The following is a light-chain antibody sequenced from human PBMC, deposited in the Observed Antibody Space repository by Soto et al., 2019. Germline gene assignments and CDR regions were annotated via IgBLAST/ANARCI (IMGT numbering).Light chain of an antibody. CDR3: QKYNNWPPYT. Sequence: EIVMTQSPVTLSLSPGERATLSCRASQSVSSNLAWYQQKCGQAPRLLIYGASTRATGIPARFSGNGSGTEFTLTISSLQSEDFAIYYCQKYNNWPPYTFGQGTKLEI. J-gene: IGKJ2*01. CDR2: GAS. CDR1: QSVSSN. V-gene: IGKV3-15*01.